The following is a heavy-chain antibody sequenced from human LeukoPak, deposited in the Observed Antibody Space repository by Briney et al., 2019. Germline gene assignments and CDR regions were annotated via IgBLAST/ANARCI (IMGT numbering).Heavy chain of an antibody. V-gene: IGHV5-51*01. CDR2: IYPGDSDT. D-gene: IGHD6-13*01. J-gene: IGHJ4*02. CDR1: GYSFTRYW. Sequence: GESLKISCKGSGYSFTRYWIGWVRQMPGKGLEWMGIIYPGDSDTRYSPSFQGQVTLPADKSISTAYLQWSSLKASDTAMYYCARRVAAVFDYWGQGTLVTVSS. CDR3: ARRVAAVFDY.